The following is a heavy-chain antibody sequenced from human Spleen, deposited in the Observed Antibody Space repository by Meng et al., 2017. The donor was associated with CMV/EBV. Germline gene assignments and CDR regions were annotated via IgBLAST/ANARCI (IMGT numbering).Heavy chain of an antibody. Sequence: GGSLRLSCAASGFTFSSHEINWVRQAPGEGLDYVSHISSSGTTISYADSVKGRFTISRDNAKNSVYLQMNSLRAEDTAVYYCARGTTYWGQGTLVTVSS. V-gene: IGHV3-48*03. CDR3: ARGTTY. CDR2: ISSSGTTI. CDR1: GFTFSSHE. D-gene: IGHD1-1*01. J-gene: IGHJ4*02.